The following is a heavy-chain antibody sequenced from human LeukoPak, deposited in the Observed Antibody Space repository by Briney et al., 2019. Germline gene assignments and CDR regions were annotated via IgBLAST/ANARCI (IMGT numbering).Heavy chain of an antibody. Sequence: GASVKVSCKASGYIFINYGISWVRQAPGQGLEWMGGIIPIFGTANYAQKFQGRVTITADKSTSTAYMELSSLRSEDTAVYYCARGPTTVVNYYFDYWGQGTLVTVSS. CDR3: ARGPTTVVNYYFDY. J-gene: IGHJ4*02. CDR1: GYIFINYG. D-gene: IGHD4-23*01. V-gene: IGHV1-69*06. CDR2: IIPIFGTA.